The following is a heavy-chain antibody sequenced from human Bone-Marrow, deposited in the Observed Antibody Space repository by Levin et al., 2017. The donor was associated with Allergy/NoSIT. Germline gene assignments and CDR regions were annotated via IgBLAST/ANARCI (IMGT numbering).Heavy chain of an antibody. J-gene: IGHJ4*02. V-gene: IGHV3-21*01. CDR1: RITISSFN. D-gene: IGHD5-12*01. CDR2: ISISSNHI. CDR3: AGDAGAYDDPSYFDN. Sequence: PGGSLRLSCAASRITISSFNMNWVRQAPGKGLEWVSSISISSNHIYYADSVKGRFTISRDNARGSVFLQMNSLRAEDTAVYYCAGDAGAYDDPSYFDNWGQGTLVTVSS.